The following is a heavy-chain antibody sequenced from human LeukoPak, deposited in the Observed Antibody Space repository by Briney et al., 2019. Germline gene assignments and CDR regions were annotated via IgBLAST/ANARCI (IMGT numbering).Heavy chain of an antibody. V-gene: IGHV1-18*04. D-gene: IGHD3-9*01. CDR3: ARDPILRYFDWFSFNHYYYYMDV. CDR2: ISAYNGNT. Sequence: ASVKVSCKASGYTFTGYYMHWVRQAPGQGLEWMGWISAYNGNTNYAQKLQGRVTMTTDTSTSTAYMELRSLRSDDTAVYYCARDPILRYFDWFSFNHYYYYMDVWGKGTTVTISS. CDR1: GYTFTGYY. J-gene: IGHJ6*03.